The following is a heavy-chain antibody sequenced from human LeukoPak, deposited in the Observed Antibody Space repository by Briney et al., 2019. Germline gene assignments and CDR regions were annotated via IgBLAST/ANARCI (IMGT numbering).Heavy chain of an antibody. CDR2: ISGSGGST. V-gene: IGHV3-23*01. CDR1: GLTFSSYA. D-gene: IGHD3-22*01. J-gene: IGHJ4*02. CDR3: AKAPANSRSGYYCFDY. Sequence: QSGGSLRLSCAASGLTFSSYAMSWVRQAPGKGLEWVSAISGSGGSTYYADSVKGRFTISRDNSKNTLYLQMNSLRAEDTAVYYCAKAPANSRSGYYCFDYWGQGTLVTVSS.